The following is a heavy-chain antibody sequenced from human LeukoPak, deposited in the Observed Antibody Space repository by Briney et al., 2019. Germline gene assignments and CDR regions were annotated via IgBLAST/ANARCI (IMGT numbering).Heavy chain of an antibody. D-gene: IGHD2-15*01. CDR2: IIPILGIA. CDR3: ARRPYYCSGGSCHDY. V-gene: IGHV1-69*04. Sequence: SVKVSCKASGYTFTSYGISWVRQAPGQGLEWMGRIIPILGIANYAQKFQGRVTITADKSTSTAYMELSSLRSEDTAVYYCARRPYYCSGGSCHDYWGQGTLVTVSS. CDR1: GYTFTSYG. J-gene: IGHJ4*02.